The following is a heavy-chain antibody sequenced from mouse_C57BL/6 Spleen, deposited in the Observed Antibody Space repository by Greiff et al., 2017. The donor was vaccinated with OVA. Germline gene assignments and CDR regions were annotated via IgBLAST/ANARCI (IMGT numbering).Heavy chain of an antibody. Sequence: DVQLVESGGGLVKPGGSLKLSCAASGFTFSDYGMHWVRQAPEKGLEWVAYISSGSGTIYYADTVKGRFTISRDNAKNTLFLQMTRLRSEGTIMYYGARRGYDSYCYFDVWGTGTTVTVSS. V-gene: IGHV5-17*01. CDR2: ISSGSGTI. CDR1: GFTFSDYG. J-gene: IGHJ1*03. CDR3: ARRGYDSYCYFDV. D-gene: IGHD2-4*01.